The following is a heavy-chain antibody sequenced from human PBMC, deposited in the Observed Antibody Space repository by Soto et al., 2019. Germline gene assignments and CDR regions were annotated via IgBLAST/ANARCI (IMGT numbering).Heavy chain of an antibody. CDR1: GDSIYSHDSH. D-gene: IGHD2-15*01. J-gene: IGHJ4*02. V-gene: IGHV4-39*01. CDR2: VAYTGTT. CDR3: ARHRACNTACDFDY. Sequence: PSETLSLTCFVSGDSIYSHDSHFIWIRQSPGKGLEWIGTVAYTGTTYYPPPLRGRVTVSADTSKNSFSLKLTSVTAADTAVYYCARHRACNTACDFDYWGQGTLVTVSS.